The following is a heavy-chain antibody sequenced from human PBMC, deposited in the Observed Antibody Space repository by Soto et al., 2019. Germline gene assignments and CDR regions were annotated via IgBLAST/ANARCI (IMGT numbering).Heavy chain of an antibody. D-gene: IGHD4-17*01. V-gene: IGHV1-8*01. CDR1: GYTFTSYD. CDR3: AVTTGY. J-gene: IGHJ4*02. Sequence: QVQVVQSGAEAKKPGASVRVSCKTSGYTFTSYDLNWVRQAPGQGLEWMGWMSPDSGNAGYAQQFQGRLTMTSNTSISTAYMELSSLRSEDTAVYYCAVTTGYWGRGTMVTVSS. CDR2: MSPDSGNA.